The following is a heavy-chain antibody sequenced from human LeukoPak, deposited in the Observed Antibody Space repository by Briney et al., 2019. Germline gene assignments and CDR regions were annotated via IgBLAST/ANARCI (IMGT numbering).Heavy chain of an antibody. D-gene: IGHD6-13*01. Sequence: SETLPLTCTVSGGSISSYYWSWIRQPPGKGLEWIGYIYYSGSTNYNPSLKSRVTISVDTSKNQFSLKLSSVTAADTAVYYCARRPQLFYYYYMDVWGKGTTVTISS. V-gene: IGHV4-59*12. CDR1: GGSISSYY. J-gene: IGHJ6*03. CDR3: ARRPQLFYYYYMDV. CDR2: IYYSGST.